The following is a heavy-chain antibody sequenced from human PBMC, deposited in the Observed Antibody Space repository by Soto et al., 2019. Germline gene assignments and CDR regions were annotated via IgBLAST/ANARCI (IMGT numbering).Heavy chain of an antibody. CDR3: VRVVAIPGYPDH. Sequence: QVQLVQSGAEVRQPASSVKVSCKTSGGTFSSYAISWVRQAPGHGLEWMGGIVPIVGTTTYAQKFQGRVTITADEATSTAYMQLSRPRSAATAVYYCVRVVAIPGYPDHWGQGTLVTVSS. J-gene: IGHJ4*02. CDR1: GGTFSSYA. CDR2: IVPIVGTT. D-gene: IGHD5-12*01. V-gene: IGHV1-69*12.